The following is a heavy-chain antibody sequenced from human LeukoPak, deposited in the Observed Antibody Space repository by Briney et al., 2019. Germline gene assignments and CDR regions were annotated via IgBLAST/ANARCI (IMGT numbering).Heavy chain of an antibody. CDR2: IYHSGST. CDR3: ARDRVEYYYDSSGHLPDWRLDY. V-gene: IGHV4-4*02. CDR1: GFTVSNAW. Sequence: GSLRLSCAASGFTVSNAWMNWVRQAPGKGLEWIGEIYHSGSTNYNPSLKSRVTISVDKSKNQFSLKLSSVTAADMAVYYCARDRVEYYYDSSGHLPDWRLDYWGQGTLVTVSS. D-gene: IGHD3-22*01. J-gene: IGHJ4*02.